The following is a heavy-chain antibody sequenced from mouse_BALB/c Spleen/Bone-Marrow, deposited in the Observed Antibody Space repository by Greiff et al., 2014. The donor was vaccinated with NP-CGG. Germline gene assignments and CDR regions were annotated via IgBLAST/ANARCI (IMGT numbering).Heavy chain of an antibody. D-gene: IGHD4-1*01. CDR3: ARGKDWVFDY. CDR1: GYTFTSYW. Sequence: QVQLKESGAELVKPGTSVKMSCKASGYTFTSYWMHWVKQRPGQGLEWIGDIYPGSGSTNYNEKFKGKATLTVDTSSSTAYMQLSSLTSEDSAVYYCARGKDWVFDYWGQGTTLTVSS. V-gene: IGHV1-55*01. J-gene: IGHJ2*01. CDR2: IYPGSGST.